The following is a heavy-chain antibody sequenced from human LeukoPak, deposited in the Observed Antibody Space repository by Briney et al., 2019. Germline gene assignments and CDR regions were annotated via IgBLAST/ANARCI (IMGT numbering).Heavy chain of an antibody. D-gene: IGHD3-22*01. CDR2: LNPSGGSS. CDR1: GYTVTSYY. Sequence: ASVKVSCKASGYTVTSYYMHWVRQAPGQGLEWMGILNPSGGSSSYAQKFQGRATLTRATSTSTVYMELSSLRSEDTAVYYCARVKAAYYYDSSGYFPDHYFDYWGQGTLVTVSS. CDR3: ARVKAAYYYDSSGYFPDHYFDY. J-gene: IGHJ4*02. V-gene: IGHV1-46*01.